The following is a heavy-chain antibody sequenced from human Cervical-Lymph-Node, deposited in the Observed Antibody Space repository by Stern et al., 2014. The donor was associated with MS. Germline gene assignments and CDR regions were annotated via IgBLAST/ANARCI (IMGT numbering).Heavy chain of an antibody. V-gene: IGHV3-48*01. Sequence: EVQLEESGGGLVQPGGSPRLPCAPSGFNFGIYSMIWVRQAPGQGLEWVSYISHTGATIYYADSVQGRFTISRDKADNSLNLQMNSLRVEDTAVYFCAREKHYYDDSGYNEGPLDYWGQGTLVTVSS. CDR3: AREKHYYDDSGYNEGPLDY. CDR2: ISHTGATI. J-gene: IGHJ4*02. CDR1: GFNFGIYS. D-gene: IGHD3-22*01.